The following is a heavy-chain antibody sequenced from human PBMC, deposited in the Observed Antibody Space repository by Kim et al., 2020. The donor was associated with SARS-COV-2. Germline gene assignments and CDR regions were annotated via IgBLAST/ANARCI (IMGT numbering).Heavy chain of an antibody. J-gene: IGHJ4*02. V-gene: IGHV3-74*01. D-gene: IGHD3-22*01. CDR3: ARASSGYYSYFDY. Sequence: YAASVTDRFAMYRDNAKNTLYLPMTSLRAEDTAVYYCARASSGYYSYFDYWGQGTLVTVSS.